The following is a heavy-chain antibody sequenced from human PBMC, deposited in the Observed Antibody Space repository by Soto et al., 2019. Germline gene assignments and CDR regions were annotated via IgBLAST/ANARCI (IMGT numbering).Heavy chain of an antibody. CDR1: GYSFTSYW. CDR3: ARPSSSAYYDILPGYCKREGAGMDV. D-gene: IGHD3-9*01. J-gene: IGHJ6*02. CDR2: IDPSDYYT. V-gene: IGHV5-10-1*01. Sequence: GESLKISCKGSGYSFTSYWISWVRQMPGKGLEWMGRIDPSDYYTNYSPSFQGHVTISADKSISTAYLQWSSLKASDTAMYYCARPSSSAYYDILPGYCKREGAGMDVWRQGTTVTVSS.